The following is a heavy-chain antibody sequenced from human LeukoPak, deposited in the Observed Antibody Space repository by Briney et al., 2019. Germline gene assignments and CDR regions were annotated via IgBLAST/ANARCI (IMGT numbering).Heavy chain of an antibody. Sequence: ASVKVSFKASVYTFTSYGISWVRQAPGQGLEWMGWISAYNGNTNYAQKLQGRVTMTTDTSTSTAYMELRSLRSDDTAVYYCARDPVGGSPTGYWGQGTLVTVSS. D-gene: IGHD1-26*01. V-gene: IGHV1-18*01. CDR3: ARDPVGGSPTGY. CDR2: ISAYNGNT. J-gene: IGHJ4*02. CDR1: VYTFTSYG.